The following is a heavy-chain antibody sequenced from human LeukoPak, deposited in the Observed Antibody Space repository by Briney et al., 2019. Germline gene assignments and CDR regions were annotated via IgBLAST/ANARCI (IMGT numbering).Heavy chain of an antibody. CDR2: IYYSGST. J-gene: IGHJ4*02. Sequence: GSLRLSCAASGFTFSSYAMSWVRQAPGKGLEWIGSIYYSGSTYYNPSLKSRVTISVDTSKNQFSLKLSSVTAADTAVYYCAPLAADDYGDPPSGYWGQGTLVTVSS. CDR1: GFTFSSYA. D-gene: IGHD4-17*01. V-gene: IGHV4-38-2*01. CDR3: APLAADDYGDPPSGY.